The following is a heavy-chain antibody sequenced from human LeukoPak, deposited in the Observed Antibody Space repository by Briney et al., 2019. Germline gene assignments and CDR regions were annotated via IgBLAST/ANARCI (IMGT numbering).Heavy chain of an antibody. Sequence: GASVKVSFKASGGTFSSYAISWVRQAPGQGLEWMGGIIPIFGTANYAQKFQGRVTITTDESTSTAYMELSSLRSEDTAVYYCASTSGTNVVVPAFHYMDVWGKGTTVTVSS. CDR2: IIPIFGTA. CDR3: ASTSGTNVVVPAFHYMDV. D-gene: IGHD2-2*01. V-gene: IGHV1-69*05. J-gene: IGHJ6*03. CDR1: GGTFSSYA.